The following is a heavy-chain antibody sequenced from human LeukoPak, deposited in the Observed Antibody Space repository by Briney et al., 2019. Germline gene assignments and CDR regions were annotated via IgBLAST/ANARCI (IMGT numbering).Heavy chain of an antibody. Sequence: QAGGSLRLSCAASGFTFSSYAMSWVRQAPGKGLEWVSAISGSGGSTYYADSVKGRFTISRDNSKNTLYLQMNSLRAEDTAVYYCAKRDDFWSGYLGYWGQGTLVTVSS. D-gene: IGHD3-3*01. CDR3: AKRDDFWSGYLGY. CDR1: GFTFSSYA. J-gene: IGHJ4*02. CDR2: ISGSGGST. V-gene: IGHV3-23*01.